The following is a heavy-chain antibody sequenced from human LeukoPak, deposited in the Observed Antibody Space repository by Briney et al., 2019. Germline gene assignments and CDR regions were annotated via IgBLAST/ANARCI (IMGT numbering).Heavy chain of an antibody. CDR2: ISGSGGST. J-gene: IGHJ3*02. Sequence: GRSLRLSCAASGFTFSSYGMHWVRQAPGKGLEWVSAISGSGGSTYYADSVKGRFTISRDNSKNTLYLQMNSLRAEDTAVYYCAKGAPGHYYDSSGYYRDDAFDIWGQGTMVTVSS. V-gene: IGHV3-23*01. CDR3: AKGAPGHYYDSSGYYRDDAFDI. CDR1: GFTFSSYG. D-gene: IGHD3-22*01.